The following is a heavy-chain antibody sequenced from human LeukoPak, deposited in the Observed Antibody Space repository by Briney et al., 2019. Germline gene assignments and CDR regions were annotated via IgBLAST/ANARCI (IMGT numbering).Heavy chain of an antibody. CDR2: ISGSGGST. Sequence: GGSLRLSCTASGFTFGDYAMSWVRQAPGKGLEWVSAISGSGGSTFYADSVKGRFTISRDNSKNTLYLQMNSLRAEDTALYYCARTLWFGELFSTPSDYWGQGTLVTVSS. J-gene: IGHJ4*02. CDR3: ARTLWFGELFSTPSDY. V-gene: IGHV3-23*01. CDR1: GFTFGDYA. D-gene: IGHD3-10*01.